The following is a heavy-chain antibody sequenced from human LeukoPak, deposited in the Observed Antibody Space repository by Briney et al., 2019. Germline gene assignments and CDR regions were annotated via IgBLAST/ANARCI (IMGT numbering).Heavy chain of an antibody. CDR1: GYTFTSYY. Sequence: GASVKVSCKASGYTFTSYYMHWVRQAPGQGLEWMGIINPSGGSTSYAQKFQGRVTMTRDMSTSTVYMELSSLRAEDTAVYYCARDIAHCTGDMCYNIRFDSWGQGTLVTVSS. V-gene: IGHV1-46*01. D-gene: IGHD2-8*02. J-gene: IGHJ5*01. CDR3: ARDIAHCTGDMCYNIRFDS. CDR2: INPSGGST.